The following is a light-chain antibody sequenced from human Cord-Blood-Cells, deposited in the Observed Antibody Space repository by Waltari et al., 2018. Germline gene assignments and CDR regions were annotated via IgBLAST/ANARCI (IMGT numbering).Light chain of an antibody. CDR2: GAS. CDR1: QSVSSN. J-gene: IGKJ5*01. V-gene: IGKV3-15*01. CDR3: QQYNNWPPIT. Sequence: EIVMTQSPATLSVPPGDRATLSCSASQSVSSNLAWYQQKPGQAPRLLIYGASTRATGIPARFSGSGSGTEFTLTISSLQSEDFAVYYCQQYNNWPPITFGQGTRLEIK.